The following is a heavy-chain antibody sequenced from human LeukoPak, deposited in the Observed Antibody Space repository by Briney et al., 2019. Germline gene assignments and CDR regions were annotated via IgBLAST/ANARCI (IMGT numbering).Heavy chain of an antibody. Sequence: GGSLRLSCAASGFTFSSYEMNWVRQAPGKGLEWVSYISSSGSTIYYADSVKGRFTISRDNSKNTLYLQMNSLRAEDTAVYYCAKDLRGGYYYAFDIWGQGTMVTVSS. CDR1: GFTFSSYE. CDR2: ISSSGSTI. J-gene: IGHJ3*02. V-gene: IGHV3-48*03. D-gene: IGHD3-22*01. CDR3: AKDLRGGYYYAFDI.